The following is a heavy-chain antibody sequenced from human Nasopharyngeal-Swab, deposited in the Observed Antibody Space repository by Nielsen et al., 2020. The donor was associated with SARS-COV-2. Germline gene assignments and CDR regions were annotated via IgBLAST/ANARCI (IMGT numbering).Heavy chain of an antibody. J-gene: IGHJ4*02. Sequence: SETLSLTCAVYGGSFSGYYWSWIRQPPGKGLEWIGEINHSGSTNYNPSLKSRVTISVDTSKNQFSLKLSSVTAADTAVYYCARGRGGSFGGYSYGSYYFDNWGQGTLVTVSS. CDR1: GGSFSGYY. D-gene: IGHD5-18*01. CDR2: INHSGST. V-gene: IGHV4-34*01. CDR3: ARGRGGSFGGYSYGSYYFDN.